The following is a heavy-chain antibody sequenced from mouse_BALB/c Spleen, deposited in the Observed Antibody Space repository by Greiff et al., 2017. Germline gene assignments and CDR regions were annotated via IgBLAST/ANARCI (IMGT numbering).Heavy chain of an antibody. CDR2: ISSGGGST. V-gene: IGHV5-12-1*01. Sequence: EVKLVESGGGLVKPGGSLKLSCAASGFAFSSYDMSWVRQTPEKRLEWVAYISSGGGSTYYPDTVKGRFTISRDNAKNTLYLQMSSLKSEDTAMYYCARQRITTVVAPDYWGQGTTLTVSS. J-gene: IGHJ2*01. CDR3: ARQRITTVVAPDY. CDR1: GFAFSSYD. D-gene: IGHD1-1*01.